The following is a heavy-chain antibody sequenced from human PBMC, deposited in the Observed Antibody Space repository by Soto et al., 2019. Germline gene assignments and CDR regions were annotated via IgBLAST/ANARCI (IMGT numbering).Heavy chain of an antibody. D-gene: IGHD3-22*01. CDR1: GYTFTSYY. CDR2: INPSGGST. J-gene: IGHJ6*02. V-gene: IGHV1-46*01. Sequence: ASVKVSCKASGYTFTSYYMHWVRHAPGQGLEWMGIINPSGGSTSYAQKFQGRVTMTRDTSTSTVYMELSSLRSEDTAVYYCARAHMVISAYYYYYGMDVWGQGTTVTVSS. CDR3: ARAHMVISAYYYYYGMDV.